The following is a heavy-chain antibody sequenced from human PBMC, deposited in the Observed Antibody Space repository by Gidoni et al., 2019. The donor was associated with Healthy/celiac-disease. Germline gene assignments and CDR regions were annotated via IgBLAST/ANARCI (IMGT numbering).Heavy chain of an antibody. CDR1: GFTFSSYA. CDR2: ISGSGGST. V-gene: IGHV3-23*01. D-gene: IGHD3-3*01. CDR3: AKDNRNYDLWSGSGRFDL. Sequence: DVQLLESGGGLVQPWGSLRLSCAASGFTFSSYARSWVRQAPGKGLECVSAISGSGGSTYYADSVKGRFTTSRENCKNMRYLKMKSLRAEDTAVYYCAKDNRNYDLWSGSGRFDLWGQGTMVTVSS. J-gene: IGHJ5*02.